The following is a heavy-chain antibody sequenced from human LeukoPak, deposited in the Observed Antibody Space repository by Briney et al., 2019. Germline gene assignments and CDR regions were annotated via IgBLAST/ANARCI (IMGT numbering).Heavy chain of an antibody. CDR3: ATRANSEE. V-gene: IGHV4-39*07. CDR2: IYYSGST. Sequence: SETLSLTCNVSGGSISRSGSFWGWIRQPPGKGLEWIGTIYYSGSTYYNPSLKSRVTISVDSSKNQFSLNLRPVTAADTAVYYCATRANSEEWGQGTLVTVSS. CDR1: GGSISRSGSF. J-gene: IGHJ4*02.